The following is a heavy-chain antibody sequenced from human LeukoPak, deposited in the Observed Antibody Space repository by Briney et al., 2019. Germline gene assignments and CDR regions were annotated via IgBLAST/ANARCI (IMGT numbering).Heavy chain of an antibody. V-gene: IGHV4-39*01. D-gene: IGHD6-13*01. J-gene: IGHJ4*02. Sequence: SETLSLTCTVSGGSVSSSSYYWGWIRQPPGKGLEWIGSIYYSGSTYYNPSLKSRVTISVDTSKNQFSLKLSSVTAADTAVYYCARLSSGYSSSWFGYTPHYFDYWGQGTLVTVSS. CDR3: ARLSSGYSSSWFGYTPHYFDY. CDR1: GGSVSSSSYY. CDR2: IYYSGST.